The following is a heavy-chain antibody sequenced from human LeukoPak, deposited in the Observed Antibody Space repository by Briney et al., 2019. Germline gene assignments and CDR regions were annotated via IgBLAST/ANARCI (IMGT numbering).Heavy chain of an antibody. Sequence: PSETLSLTCTVSGGSISSYYWSWFRQPAGKGLEWIGRIHSSGNTNYNTSLQSRVSLSIDTSQNQFSLRLTSLTAADTAVYFCARDVGKAYWGQGLLAIVSS. CDR2: IHSSGNT. CDR3: ARDVGKAY. J-gene: IGHJ4*02. CDR1: GGSISSYY. D-gene: IGHD4-23*01. V-gene: IGHV4-4*07.